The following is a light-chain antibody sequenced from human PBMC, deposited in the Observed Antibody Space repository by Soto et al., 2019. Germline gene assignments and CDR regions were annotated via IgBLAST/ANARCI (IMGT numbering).Light chain of an antibody. Sequence: IFLTQSPGTLSFSPGERVTLSCRASQSVTTRLAWYQHKPGQAPRLLMSGASSRASGVPVRFSGSGSGTDFTLTINSLEPEDFAVYYCQQRSNWPLTFGGGTKVDIK. V-gene: IGKV3-11*01. J-gene: IGKJ4*01. CDR3: QQRSNWPLT. CDR1: QSVTTR. CDR2: GAS.